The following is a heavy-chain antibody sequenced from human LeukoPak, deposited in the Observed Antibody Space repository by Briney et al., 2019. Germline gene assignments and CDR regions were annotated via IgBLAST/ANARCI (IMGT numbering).Heavy chain of an antibody. V-gene: IGHV3-30*02. Sequence: PGGSLRLSCAASGFTFSSYGMHWVRQAPGKGLEWVAFIRYDGSNKYYADSVKGRFTISRDKSKNTLYLQMNSLRAEDTAVYYCARELRGHYYDSSGYFDYWGQGTLVTVSS. CDR2: IRYDGSNK. CDR1: GFTFSSYG. CDR3: ARELRGHYYDSSGYFDY. D-gene: IGHD3-22*01. J-gene: IGHJ4*02.